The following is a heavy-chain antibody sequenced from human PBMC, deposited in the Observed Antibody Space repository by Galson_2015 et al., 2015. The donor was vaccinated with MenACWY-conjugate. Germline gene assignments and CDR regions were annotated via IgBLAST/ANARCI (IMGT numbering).Heavy chain of an antibody. V-gene: IGHV2-70*11. CDR1: GSSLRTAGMC. CDR3: ARVGRITSWYYYYNMDV. CDR2: LDWDDAK. D-gene: IGHD2-2*01. Sequence: PALVKPTQTLTLTCSFSGSSLRTAGMCVSWIRQTPGKALEWLARLDWDDAKYYSTSIKTRVSIAKDTSKNQVVRTMTNMDPVDTATYYCARVGRITSWYYYYNMDVWGNGTTVIVSS. J-gene: IGHJ6*03.